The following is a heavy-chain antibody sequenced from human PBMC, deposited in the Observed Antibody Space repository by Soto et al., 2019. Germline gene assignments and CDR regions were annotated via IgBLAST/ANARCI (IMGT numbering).Heavy chain of an antibody. CDR1: GFTFTSSA. D-gene: IGHD2-8*01. J-gene: IGHJ6*02. CDR3: AAERTMVYAIHHYYYYGMDV. V-gene: IGHV1-58*01. Sequence: SVKVSCKASGFTFTSSAVQWVRQARGQRLEWIGWIVVGSGNTNYAQKFQERVTITRDMSTSTAYMELSSLRSEDTAVYYCAAERTMVYAIHHYYYYGMDVWGQGTTVTVSS. CDR2: IVVGSGNT.